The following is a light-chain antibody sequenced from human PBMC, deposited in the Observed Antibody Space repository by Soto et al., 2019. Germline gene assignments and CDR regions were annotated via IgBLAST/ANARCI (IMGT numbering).Light chain of an antibody. CDR1: SSNIRSNF. V-gene: IGLV1-47*01. CDR3: TSFAPGRIYV. Sequence: QSVLTQPPSASGTPGQRVTISCSGSSSNIRSNFVYWYQQVPGTAPKLLIYYNNQRPSGVPDRFSGSKSGTSASLAISGLRSEDEADYYCTSFAPGRIYVFGSGTKVTVL. J-gene: IGLJ1*01. CDR2: YNN.